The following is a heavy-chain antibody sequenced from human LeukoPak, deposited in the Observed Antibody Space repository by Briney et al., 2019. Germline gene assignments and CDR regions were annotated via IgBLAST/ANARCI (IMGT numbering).Heavy chain of an antibody. CDR2: IYSGGST. Sequence: GGSLRLSCAASGFTVSSNYMSWVRQAPGKGLEWVSVIYSGGSTYYADSVKGRFTISRDNSKNTLYLQMNSLRAEDTAVYYCARDLAGPPQEAFDIWGQGTMVTVS. J-gene: IGHJ3*02. CDR3: ARDLAGPPQEAFDI. CDR1: GFTVSSNY. V-gene: IGHV3-53*01.